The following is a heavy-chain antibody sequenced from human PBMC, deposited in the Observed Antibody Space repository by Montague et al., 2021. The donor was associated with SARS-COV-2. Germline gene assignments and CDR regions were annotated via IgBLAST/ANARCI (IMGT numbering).Heavy chain of an antibody. V-gene: IGHV4-59*08. J-gene: IGHJ4*02. Sequence: TNYNPSLTSRVTMSVDTSKNQFSLKVNSVTAADTAVYYCARHYSATLPAVYWGQGTLVTVSS. D-gene: IGHD2-15*01. CDR2: T. CDR3: ARHYSATLPAVY.